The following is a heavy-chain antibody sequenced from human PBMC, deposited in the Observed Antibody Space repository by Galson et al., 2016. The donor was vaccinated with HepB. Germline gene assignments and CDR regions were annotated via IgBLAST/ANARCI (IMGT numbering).Heavy chain of an antibody. D-gene: IGHD6-13*01. CDR3: ADPTAG. CDR1: GFTFSSYK. V-gene: IGHV3-30*04. Sequence: SLRLSCAASGFTFSSYKMHWVRRAPGKGLDWVAVILYDGSDKYYADSVKGRFTISRDNTKNSLFLQMNSLRAVDTAVYYCADPTAGWGQGTLVTVSS. CDR2: ILYDGSDK. J-gene: IGHJ4*02.